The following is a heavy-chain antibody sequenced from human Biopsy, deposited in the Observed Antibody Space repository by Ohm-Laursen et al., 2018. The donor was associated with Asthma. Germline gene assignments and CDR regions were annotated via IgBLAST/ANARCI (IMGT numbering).Heavy chain of an antibody. CDR2: VNTGNGDT. V-gene: IGHV1-3*04. CDR3: ARTYYDFLTGQVKDVFGV. Sequence: SVKVSCNASGYNFISFAIHWVRQAPGQRLEWMGRVNTGNGDTKYSQKFQGRVTITRDTSASTAYMELRSLRSEDTATYYCARTYYDFLTGQVKDVFGVWGQGTMVTVSS. D-gene: IGHD3-9*01. CDR1: GYNFISFA. J-gene: IGHJ3*01.